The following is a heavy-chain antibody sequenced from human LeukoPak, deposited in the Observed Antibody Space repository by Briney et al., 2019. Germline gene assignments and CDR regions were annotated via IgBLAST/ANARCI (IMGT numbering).Heavy chain of an antibody. CDR2: IYYSGST. D-gene: IGHD6-13*01. V-gene: IGHV4-59*01. Sequence: PSETLSLTCTVSGGSISSYYWSWIRQPPGKGLEWIGYIYYSGSTNYNPSLKSRVTISVDTSKNQFSPKLSSVTAADTAVYYCARASGSSWFPAYYYGMDVWGQGTTVTVSS. CDR3: ARASGSSWFPAYYYGMDV. J-gene: IGHJ6*02. CDR1: GGSISSYY.